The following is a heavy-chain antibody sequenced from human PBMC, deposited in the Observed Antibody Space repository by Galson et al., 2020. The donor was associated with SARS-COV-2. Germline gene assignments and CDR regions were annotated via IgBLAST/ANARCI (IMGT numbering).Heavy chain of an antibody. CDR2: IFHGGNT. J-gene: IGHJ6*02. CDR3: ASGTTSGVISATSMDV. Sequence: ETSETLSLTCTVSGGFLSSYYWNWIRQSPGKGLEWIAYIFHGGNTSYNPSHKGRVTISLDESRNLFSLKLHSVTAADSGIYYCASGTTSGVISATSMDVWGQGTTVTVSS. CDR1: GGFLSSYY. D-gene: IGHD3-3*01. V-gene: IGHV4-4*08.